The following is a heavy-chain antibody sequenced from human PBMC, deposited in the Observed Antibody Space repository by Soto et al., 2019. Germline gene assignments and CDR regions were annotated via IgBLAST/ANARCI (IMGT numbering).Heavy chain of an antibody. CDR2: IYWDDDK. Sequence: QITLKESGPTLVKPTQTLTLTCTFSGFSLSSSGVGVGWVRQPPGKALEWLAVIYWDDDKRYSPSLKSRLTITKDTPKNQLVLTMTNMDPVDTATYYCAHPGYSYGLTGWIRDYYFDYWGQGTLVTVSS. V-gene: IGHV2-5*02. CDR3: AHPGYSYGLTGWIRDYYFDY. J-gene: IGHJ4*02. CDR1: GFSLSSSGVG. D-gene: IGHD5-18*01.